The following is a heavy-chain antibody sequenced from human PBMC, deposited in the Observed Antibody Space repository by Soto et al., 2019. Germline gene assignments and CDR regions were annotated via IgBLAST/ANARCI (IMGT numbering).Heavy chain of an antibody. CDR1: GGSISSYY. CDR2: IYYSGST. Sequence: SETLSLTCTVSGGSISSYYWSWIRQPPGKGREWIGYIYYSGSTNYNPSLKSRVTISVDTSKNQFSLKLSSVTAADTAVYYCARSGIAVAGTYYYYMDVWGKGTTVTVSS. D-gene: IGHD6-19*01. CDR3: ARSGIAVAGTYYYYMDV. J-gene: IGHJ6*03. V-gene: IGHV4-59*08.